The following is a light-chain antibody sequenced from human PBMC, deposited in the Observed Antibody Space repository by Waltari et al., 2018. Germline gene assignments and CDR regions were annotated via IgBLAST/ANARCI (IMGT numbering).Light chain of an antibody. CDR3: ASFTDTRNLV. J-gene: IGLJ2*01. CDR1: RRDIGDYDY. CDR2: EVS. Sequence: QSALTQPASVSGSPGQSITISCTGSRRDIGDYDYVSWYQHRPTKAPKLRVYEVSSRPSGGPNRFSCSKSGNTASMTIAGLQAEDEATCYGASFTDTRNLVFGGGTKLTVL. V-gene: IGLV2-14*01.